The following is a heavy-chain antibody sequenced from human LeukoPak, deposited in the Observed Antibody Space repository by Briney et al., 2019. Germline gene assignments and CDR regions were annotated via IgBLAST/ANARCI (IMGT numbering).Heavy chain of an antibody. Sequence: SETLSLTCTVSGGSISSSSYYWGWIRQPPGKGLEWIGSIYYSGSTYYNPSLKSRVTISVDTSKNQFSLKLSSVTAADTAVYYCARISVVVVTAIPLYYFDYWGQGTLVTVSS. CDR2: IYYSGST. V-gene: IGHV4-39*07. D-gene: IGHD2-21*02. J-gene: IGHJ4*02. CDR3: ARISVVVVTAIPLYYFDY. CDR1: GGSISSSSYY.